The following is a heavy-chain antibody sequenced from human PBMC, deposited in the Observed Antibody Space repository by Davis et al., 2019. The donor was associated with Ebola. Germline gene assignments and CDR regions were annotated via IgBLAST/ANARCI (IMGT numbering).Heavy chain of an antibody. CDR1: GYTFTSYY. CDR3: AREPILVVVAATEPYYYYGMDV. D-gene: IGHD2-15*01. J-gene: IGHJ6*02. CDR2: IKPSGGST. Sequence: ASVKVSCKASGYTFTSYYMHWVRQAPGQGLEWMGIIKPSGGSTSYAQKFQGRVTMTRDTSTSTVYMELSSLSSEDTAVYYCAREPILVVVAATEPYYYYGMDVWSQGTMVTVSS. V-gene: IGHV1-46*01.